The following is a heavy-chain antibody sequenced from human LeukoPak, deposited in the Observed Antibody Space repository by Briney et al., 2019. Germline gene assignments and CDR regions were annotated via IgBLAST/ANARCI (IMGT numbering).Heavy chain of an antibody. CDR1: GYTFTGYY. J-gene: IGHJ4*02. Sequence: EASVKVSCKASGYTFTGYYMHWVRQAPGQGLEWMGWINPNSGGTNYAQKFQGRVTMTRDTSISPAYMELSRLRSDDTAVYYCARDRASYSGSYYQLGYWGQGTLVTVSS. CDR3: ARDRASYSGSYYQLGY. CDR2: INPNSGGT. V-gene: IGHV1-2*02. D-gene: IGHD1-26*01.